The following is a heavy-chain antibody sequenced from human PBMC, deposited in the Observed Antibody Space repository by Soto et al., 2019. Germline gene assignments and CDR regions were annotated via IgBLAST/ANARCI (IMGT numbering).Heavy chain of an antibody. CDR2: INHSGST. CDR3: ARGLWFGDSGFDY. V-gene: IGHV4-34*01. J-gene: IGHJ4*02. Sequence: QVQLQQWGAGLLKPSETLSLTCAVYGGSFSGYYWSWIRQPPGKGLEWIGEINHSGSTNYNPSLKGQVTLSVDTSKNQFSLKLSSVTAADTAVYYCARGLWFGDSGFDYWGQGTLVTVSS. D-gene: IGHD3-10*01. CDR1: GGSFSGYY.